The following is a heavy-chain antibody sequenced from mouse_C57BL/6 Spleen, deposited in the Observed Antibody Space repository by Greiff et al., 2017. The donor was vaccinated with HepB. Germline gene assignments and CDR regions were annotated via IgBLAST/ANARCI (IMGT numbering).Heavy chain of an antibody. CDR1: GYAFSSSW. V-gene: IGHV1-82*01. J-gene: IGHJ3*01. D-gene: IGHD4-1*01. CDR3: ARGGTGTLAY. Sequence: QVQLKQSGPELVKPGASVKISCKASGYAFSSSWMNWVKQRPGKGLEWIGRIYPGDGDTNYNGKVKGKATLTADKSSSTAYMQLSSLTSEDSAVYFCARGGTGTLAYWGQGTLVTVSA. CDR2: IYPGDGDT.